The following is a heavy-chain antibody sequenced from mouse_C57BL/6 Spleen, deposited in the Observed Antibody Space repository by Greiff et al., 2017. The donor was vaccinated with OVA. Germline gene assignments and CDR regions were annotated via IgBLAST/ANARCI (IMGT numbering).Heavy chain of an antibody. V-gene: IGHV5-16*01. Sequence: EVMLVESEGGLVQPGSSMKLSCTASGFTFSDYYMAWVRQVPETGLEWVANINYDGSSTYYLDSLKSRFIISRDNAKIVLYLQMSSLKSDDTATYYCAREGGYGSPFDYWGQGTTLTVSS. CDR3: AREGGYGSPFDY. CDR2: INYDGSST. J-gene: IGHJ2*01. D-gene: IGHD1-1*01. CDR1: GFTFSDYY.